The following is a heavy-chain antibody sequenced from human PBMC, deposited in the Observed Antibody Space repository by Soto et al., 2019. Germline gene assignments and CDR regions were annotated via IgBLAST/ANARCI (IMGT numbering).Heavy chain of an antibody. CDR3: ARDEYYDFWSSYLHYGMDV. CDR2: INPTSGGT. V-gene: IGHV1-2*04. D-gene: IGHD3-3*01. CDR1: GYTFTGYY. J-gene: IGHJ6*02. Sequence: ASVKPFCKASGYTFTGYYMHWVRQAPGQGPEWMGWINPTSGGTTYAQKFQGWVTMTRDPYISTAYMELSMLRSEDTAVYYCARDEYYDFWSSYLHYGMDVWGQGTTVTVSS.